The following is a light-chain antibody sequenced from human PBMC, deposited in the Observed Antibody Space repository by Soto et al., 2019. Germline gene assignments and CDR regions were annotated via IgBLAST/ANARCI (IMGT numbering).Light chain of an antibody. V-gene: IGLV2-8*01. CDR2: EVS. J-gene: IGLJ1*01. CDR3: SSYAGSNNLGV. Sequence: QSALTQPPSASGSPGQSVTISCTGTSSDVGGYNYVSWYQQHPGKAHKLMIYEVSKRPSGVPDRFSGSKSGNTASLTVSGLQAEDEADYYCSSYAGSNNLGVFGTGTKVTVL. CDR1: SSDVGGYNY.